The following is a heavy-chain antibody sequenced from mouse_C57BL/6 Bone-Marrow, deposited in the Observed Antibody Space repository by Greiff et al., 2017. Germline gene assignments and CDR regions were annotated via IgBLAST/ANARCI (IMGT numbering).Heavy chain of an antibody. Sequence: VQLQQSGPELVKPGASVKISCKASGYSFTGYYMNWVKQSPEKSLEWIGEINPSTGGTTYNQKFKAKATLTVDKSSSTAYMQLKSLTSEDSAVYYCARRDYYGSSYDFDYWGQGTTLTVSS. CDR1: GYSFTGYY. V-gene: IGHV1-42*01. J-gene: IGHJ2*01. CDR3: ARRDYYGSSYDFDY. D-gene: IGHD1-1*01. CDR2: INPSTGGT.